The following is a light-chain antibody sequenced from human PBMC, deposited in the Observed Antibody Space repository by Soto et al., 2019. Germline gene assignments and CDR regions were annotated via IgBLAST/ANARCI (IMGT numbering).Light chain of an antibody. CDR2: KAS. V-gene: IGKV1-5*03. J-gene: IGKJ1*01. Sequence: DIQMTQSPSTLSASVGDRVTITCRASQSISSWLAWYQQKPGKAPKPMIYKASSLESGVPSRFSGSGSGTEFTLTISSLQPDDCATYYCQQYNSYPWTFGQGTKVEIK. CDR1: QSISSW. CDR3: QQYNSYPWT.